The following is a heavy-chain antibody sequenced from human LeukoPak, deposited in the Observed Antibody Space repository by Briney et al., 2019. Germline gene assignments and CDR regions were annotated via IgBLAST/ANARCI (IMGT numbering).Heavy chain of an antibody. J-gene: IGHJ4*02. V-gene: IGHV3-21*01. CDR3: AREGVYY. CDR1: GFTLSSFG. Sequence: GGSLRLSCVASGFTLSSFGMNWVRQAPGKGLEWVSSISSTSNYIYYADSVKGRFTISRDDAKNTLYLQMNSLRAEDTAVYYCAREGVYYWGQGTLVTVSS. D-gene: IGHD3-16*01. CDR2: ISSTSNYI.